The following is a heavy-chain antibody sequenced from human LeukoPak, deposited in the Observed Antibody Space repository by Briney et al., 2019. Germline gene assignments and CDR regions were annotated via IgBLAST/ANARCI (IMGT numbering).Heavy chain of an antibody. V-gene: IGHV4-59*12. CDR2: IYYSGST. D-gene: IGHD5-18*01. Sequence: SETLSLTCTVSGGSISNYYWSWIRQPPGKGLEWIGYIYYSGSTNYNPSLKSRVTISVDTSKNQFSLKLSSVTAADTAVYYCARSGYSYGRPYYYYYMDVWGKGTTVTVSS. J-gene: IGHJ6*03. CDR1: GGSISNYY. CDR3: ARSGYSYGRPYYYYYMDV.